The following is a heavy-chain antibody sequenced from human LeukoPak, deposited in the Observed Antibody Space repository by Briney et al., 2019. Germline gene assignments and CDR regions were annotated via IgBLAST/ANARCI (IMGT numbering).Heavy chain of an antibody. D-gene: IGHD6-13*01. Sequence: GGSLRLPCAGSGFTFSSYAMSWVRQAPGKGLEWVSAISGSGDSTYYGDSVKGRFTISRDNSKNTLYLQMNSLRAEDTAVYYCAKTRPLDSSSWSHGDYWGQGTLVTVSS. J-gene: IGHJ4*02. CDR3: AKTRPLDSSSWSHGDY. V-gene: IGHV3-23*01. CDR1: GFTFSSYA. CDR2: ISGSGDST.